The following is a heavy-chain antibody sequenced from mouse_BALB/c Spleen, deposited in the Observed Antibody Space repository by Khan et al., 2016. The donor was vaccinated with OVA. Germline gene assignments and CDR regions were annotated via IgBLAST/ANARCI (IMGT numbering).Heavy chain of an antibody. CDR1: GFTFSTYA. Sequence: EVELVESGGDLVRPGGSLKLSCSASGFTFSTYAMSWVRQTPEKRLEWVATISSRGDYIYYPDSVKGRFIISRDTAKNTLYLQMSSLRSEDTAMYYCARHNYGPFAYWGQGTLVTVSA. CDR2: ISSRGDYI. V-gene: IGHV5-9-3*01. CDR3: ARHNYGPFAY. D-gene: IGHD1-1*01. J-gene: IGHJ3*01.